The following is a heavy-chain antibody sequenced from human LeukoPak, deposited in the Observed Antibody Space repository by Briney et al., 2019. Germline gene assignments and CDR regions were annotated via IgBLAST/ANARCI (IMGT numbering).Heavy chain of an antibody. CDR2: MYLSGTT. V-gene: IGHV4-4*02. CDR1: GDSINSLDL. Sequence: SETLSLTCTVSGDSINSLDLWSWVRQPPGKGLAWIGEMYLSGTTHSNPSVKSRVTISIDKSKNQFFLNLSSVTAADTAVYYCAGLVGRYSSGLYYYYFDYWGQGTLVTVSS. D-gene: IGHD3-22*01. J-gene: IGHJ4*02. CDR3: AGLVGRYSSGLYYYYFDY.